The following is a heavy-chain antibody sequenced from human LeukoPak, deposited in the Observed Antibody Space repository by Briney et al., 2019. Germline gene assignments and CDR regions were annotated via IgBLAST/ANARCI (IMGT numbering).Heavy chain of an antibody. J-gene: IGHJ4*02. V-gene: IGHV4-39*07. CDR1: GGSISSSSYY. CDR2: IYYSGST. D-gene: IGHD1-26*01. Sequence: SETLSLTCTVSGGSISSSSYYWGWIRQPPGKGLEWIGSIYYSGSTYYNPSLKSRVTISVDTSRNQFSLKLSSVTAADTAVYYCAREVGPPPGYFDYWGQGTLVTVSS. CDR3: AREVGPPPGYFDY.